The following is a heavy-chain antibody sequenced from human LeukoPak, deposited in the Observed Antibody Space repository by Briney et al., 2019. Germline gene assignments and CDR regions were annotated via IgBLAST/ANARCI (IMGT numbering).Heavy chain of an antibody. CDR1: GGSISSSYYY. CDR3: ARQGSLRGYSHGYAY. J-gene: IGHJ4*02. D-gene: IGHD5-18*01. CDR2: IYYSGST. V-gene: IGHV4-39*01. Sequence: SETLSLTCTVSGGSISSSYYYWGWIRQPPGKGLEWIGTIYYSGSTYCNPSLKSRVTISVDTSKNQFSLKLSSVTAADTAVYYCARQGSLRGYSHGYAYWGQGTLVTVSS.